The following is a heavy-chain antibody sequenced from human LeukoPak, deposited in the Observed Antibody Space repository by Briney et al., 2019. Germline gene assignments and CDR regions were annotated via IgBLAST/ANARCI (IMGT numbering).Heavy chain of an antibody. CDR2: ISGSGGST. D-gene: IGHD1-26*01. CDR3: AREGVGRTAFQNYFDY. V-gene: IGHV3-23*01. CDR1: GFTFSSYA. Sequence: GGSLRLSCAASGFTFSSYAMSWVRQAPGKGLEWVSAISGSGGSTYYADSVKGRFTISRDNSKNTLDLQMNSLRAEDTAVYYCAREGVGRTAFQNYFDYWGQGILVTVSS. J-gene: IGHJ4*02.